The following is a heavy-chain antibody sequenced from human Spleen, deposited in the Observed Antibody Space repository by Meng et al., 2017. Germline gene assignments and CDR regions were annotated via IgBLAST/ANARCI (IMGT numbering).Heavy chain of an antibody. V-gene: IGHV3-23*01. CDR3: AKGYSGEGKYFDH. J-gene: IGHJ4*02. D-gene: IGHD7-27*01. CDR2: ISGSGGST. CDR1: GFTFSSYA. Sequence: GESLKISCAVSGFTFSSYAMYWVRQAPGRGLEWVSGISGSGGSTYYADSVKGRFTISRDNSKNTLFVQMNSLRAEDTAVYFCAKGYSGEGKYFDHWGQGTLVTVSS.